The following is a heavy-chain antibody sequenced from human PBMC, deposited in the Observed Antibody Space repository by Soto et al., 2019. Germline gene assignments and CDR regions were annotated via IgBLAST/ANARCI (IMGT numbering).Heavy chain of an antibody. CDR1: GGSFSGYY. V-gene: IGHV4-34*01. CDR3: ARVGYCSSTSCYRNPRTDY. Sequence: PSETLSLTCAVYGGSFSGYYWSWIRQPPGKGLEWIGEINHSGSTNYNPPLKSRVTISVDTSKNQFSLKLSSVTAVDTAVYYCARVGYCSSTSCYRNPRTDYWGQGTLVTVSS. CDR2: INHSGST. D-gene: IGHD2-2*01. J-gene: IGHJ4*02.